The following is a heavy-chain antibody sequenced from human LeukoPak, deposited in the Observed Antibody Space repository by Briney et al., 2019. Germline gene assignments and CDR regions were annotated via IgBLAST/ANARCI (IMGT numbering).Heavy chain of an antibody. V-gene: IGHV3-66*01. CDR3: VRDPPHGDSRR. J-gene: IGHJ4*02. CDR2: IETGGTT. Sequence: QPGGSLRLSCAASGFLVSSTYMSWVRQAPGKGLEWVSIIETGGTTYYRDSVKDRFTISRDDSKNTLYLQMNILRAEDTAVYYCVRDPPHGDSRRGDQGTLVTVSS. D-gene: IGHD4-17*01. CDR1: GFLVSSTY.